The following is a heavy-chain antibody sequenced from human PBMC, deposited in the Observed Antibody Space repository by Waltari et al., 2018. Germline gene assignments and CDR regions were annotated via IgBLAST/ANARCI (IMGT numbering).Heavy chain of an antibody. D-gene: IGHD2-2*01. CDR3: ARAVGVVPAARAFDI. J-gene: IGHJ3*02. CDR2: IYYSGSN. Sequence: QVQLQESGPGLVKPSETLSLTCTVSGGSLSSHYWSWIRQPPGKGLEWIGYIYYSGSNNYNPSLKSRVTISVDTSKNQFSLKLSSVTAADTAVYYCARAVGVVPAARAFDIWGQGTMVTVSS. CDR1: GGSLSSHY. V-gene: IGHV4-59*11.